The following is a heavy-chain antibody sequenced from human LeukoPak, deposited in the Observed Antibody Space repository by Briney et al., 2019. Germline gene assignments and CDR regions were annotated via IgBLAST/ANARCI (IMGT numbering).Heavy chain of an antibody. D-gene: IGHD3-22*01. V-gene: IGHV1-2*06. CDR3: ARALVYCYDSSGYPLDY. CDR1: GYTFTGYY. CDR2: INPNSGGT. J-gene: IGHJ4*02. Sequence: GASVKLSCKASGYTFTGYYMHWVRQAPGQGLEWMGRINPNSGGTNYAQKFQGRVTMTRDTSISTGYMELSRLRSDDTAVYCCARALVYCYDSSGYPLDYLGQGTLVTVSS.